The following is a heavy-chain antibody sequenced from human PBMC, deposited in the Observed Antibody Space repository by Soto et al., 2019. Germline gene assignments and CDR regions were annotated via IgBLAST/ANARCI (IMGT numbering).Heavy chain of an antibody. CDR2: ISGSGGST. D-gene: IGHD6-19*01. Sequence: EVQLLESGGGLVQPGGSMRLSCAASGFTFSSYAMSWVRQAPGKGLEWVSAISGSGGSTYYADSVKGRFTISRDNSKNTLYLQMNSLRAEDTAVYYCAKGSTGYSSGWYYFDYWGQETLVTVSS. CDR1: GFTFSSYA. J-gene: IGHJ4*02. V-gene: IGHV3-23*01. CDR3: AKGSTGYSSGWYYFDY.